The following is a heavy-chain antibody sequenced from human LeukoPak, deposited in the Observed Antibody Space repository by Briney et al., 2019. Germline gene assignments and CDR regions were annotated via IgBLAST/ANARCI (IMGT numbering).Heavy chain of an antibody. V-gene: IGHV4-39*01. D-gene: IGHD5-18*01. CDR2: IYYSGNT. Sequence: KPSETLSLTCTVSGGSISSSDYYWGWIRQPPGKGLEWIGSIYYSGNTYYNPSLESRVTISVDTSKNQFSLRLSFVTAADTAVYYCARCPTAMVSFDYWGQGTLVTVSS. CDR3: ARCPTAMVSFDY. J-gene: IGHJ4*02. CDR1: GGSISSSDYY.